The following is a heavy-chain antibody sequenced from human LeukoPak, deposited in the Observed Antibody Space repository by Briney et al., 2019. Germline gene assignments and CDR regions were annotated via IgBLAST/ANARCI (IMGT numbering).Heavy chain of an antibody. CDR1: GVSFNDYY. CDR2: INHSGYT. D-gene: IGHD4-17*01. V-gene: IGHV4-34*01. CDR3: TRMTTGHDY. J-gene: IGHJ4*02. Sequence: SETLSLTCAVSGVSFNDYYWSWVRQTPGKGLEWIGEINHSGYTNDSPSLKSRVTISIDTSRNQFSLNLRSVTAADTGPYYCTRMTTGHDYWGQGTLVTVSS.